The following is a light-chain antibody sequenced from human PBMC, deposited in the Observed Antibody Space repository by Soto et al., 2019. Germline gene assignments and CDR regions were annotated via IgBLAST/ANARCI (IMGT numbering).Light chain of an antibody. V-gene: IGLV2-14*03. J-gene: IGLJ2*01. CDR2: DVS. CDR1: SRDVGGYTY. CDR3: SSYTTSSTQV. Sequence: QSALTQPPSASGSPGQSVTISCTGTSRDVGGYTYVSWYQRHPGKAPKLLISDVSNRPSGVSNRFSGSKSGNTASLTISGLQAEDEADYYCSSYTTSSTQVFGGGTKVTVL.